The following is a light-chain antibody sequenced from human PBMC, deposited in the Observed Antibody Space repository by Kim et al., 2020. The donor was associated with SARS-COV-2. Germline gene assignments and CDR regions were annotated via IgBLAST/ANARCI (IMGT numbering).Light chain of an antibody. CDR3: QQSYQSPYT. V-gene: IGKV1-39*01. CDR2: GAS. Sequence: SASVGDRVRVTCRASQTIDEHLNWYQQRPGEAPKLLIYGASNLQHGVPSRFSGSGSGTYFTLTIGSLQPEDLATYFCQQSYQSPYTFGRGTKLEI. J-gene: IGKJ2*01. CDR1: QTIDEH.